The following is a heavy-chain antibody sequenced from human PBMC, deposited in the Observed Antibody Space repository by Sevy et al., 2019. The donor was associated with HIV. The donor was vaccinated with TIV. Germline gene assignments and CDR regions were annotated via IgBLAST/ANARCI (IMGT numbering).Heavy chain of an antibody. CDR2: INPSGGST. V-gene: IGHV1-46*01. Sequence: ASVKVSCKTFGYTFSNHYIHWVRQAPGHGLEWMGVINPSGGSTNYAHRFQGRVTMTRDPSTSTFYMDLSRLRSEDTAVYYCARDRYASGDFDYWGQGTLVTVSS. CDR1: GYTFSNHY. J-gene: IGHJ4*02. CDR3: ARDRYASGDFDY. D-gene: IGHD6-19*01.